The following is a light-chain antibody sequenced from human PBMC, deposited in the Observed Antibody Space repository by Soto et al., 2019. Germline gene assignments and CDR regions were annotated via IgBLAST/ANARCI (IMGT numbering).Light chain of an antibody. CDR3: LQHNSYPIT. CDR1: QGITSW. V-gene: IGKV1-12*01. J-gene: IGKJ5*01. Sequence: DIHMTQSPSSVSASVGDRVTITCRASQGITSWLAWYQQKPGKAPNLLIFDASSLQSGVPSRFSGSGSGTEFTLTISSLQPEDFATYYCLQHNSYPITFGQGTRLEIK. CDR2: DAS.